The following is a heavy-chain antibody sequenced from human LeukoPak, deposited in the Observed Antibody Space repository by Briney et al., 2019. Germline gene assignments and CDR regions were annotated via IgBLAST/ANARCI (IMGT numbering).Heavy chain of an antibody. Sequence: ASVKVSCKASGGTFSSYAISWVRQAPGQGLEWMGGIIPIFGTANNAQKFQGRVTITADESTSTAYMELSSLRSEDTAVYYCARDTRSIGFLEERNWFDPWGQGTLVTVSS. V-gene: IGHV1-69*13. J-gene: IGHJ5*02. CDR3: ARDTRSIGFLEERNWFDP. D-gene: IGHD3-3*01. CDR2: IIPIFGTA. CDR1: GGTFSSYA.